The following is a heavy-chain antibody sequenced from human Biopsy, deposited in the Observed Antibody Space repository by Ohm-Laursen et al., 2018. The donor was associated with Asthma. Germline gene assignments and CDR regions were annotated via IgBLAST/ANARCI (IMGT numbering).Heavy chain of an antibody. Sequence: ASVKVSCKASGYTFISYAIHRLRQAPGQRLEWMGRINAGNGNTKYSQKFQGRVTITRDTSASTAYMERSSLRSEDTAVYYCARTYYDFLTGQVIDAFAIWGQGTMVTVSS. CDR2: INAGNGNT. D-gene: IGHD3-9*01. CDR1: GYTFISYA. J-gene: IGHJ3*02. CDR3: ARTYYDFLTGQVIDAFAI. V-gene: IGHV1-3*01.